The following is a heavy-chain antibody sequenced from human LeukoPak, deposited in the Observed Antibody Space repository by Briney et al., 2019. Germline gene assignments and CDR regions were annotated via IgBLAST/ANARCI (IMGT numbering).Heavy chain of an antibody. Sequence: SQTLSLTCVISGDSVSSINGAWNWIRQSPSRGLEWLGRTYYRSKWYNEYAESMKGRMTITPDTPNNRFSLQLNSVTPDDTAVYYCARDLANTGWYTFDYWVQGTLVTVSS. J-gene: IGHJ4*02. CDR3: ARDLANTGWYTFDY. D-gene: IGHD6-19*01. CDR1: GDSVSSINGA. V-gene: IGHV6-1*01. CDR2: TYYRSKWYN.